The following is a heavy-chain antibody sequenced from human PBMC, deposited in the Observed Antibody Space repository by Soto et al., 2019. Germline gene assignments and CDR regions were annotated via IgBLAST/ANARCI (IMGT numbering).Heavy chain of an antibody. Sequence: PSETLSLTCTVSGGSVSSGSYYWSWIRQPPGKGLEWIGYIYYRGSTNYNPSLKSRVTISVDRSKNQFSLKLSSVTAADTAVYYCAAGGGLPRYYWGQGTLVTVSS. D-gene: IGHD5-12*01. CDR3: AAGGGLPRYY. J-gene: IGHJ4*02. V-gene: IGHV4-61*01. CDR2: IYYRGST. CDR1: GGSVSSGSYY.